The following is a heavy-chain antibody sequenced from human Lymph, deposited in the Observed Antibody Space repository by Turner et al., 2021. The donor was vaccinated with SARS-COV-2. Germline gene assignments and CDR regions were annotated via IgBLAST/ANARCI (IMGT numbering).Heavy chain of an antibody. J-gene: IGHJ6*02. CDR3: SRDLGTYGMDV. Sequence: EVQLVETGGGLIQPGGSLRLPCAASGIIVSRNYMNWVRQAAGKGLELVSVIYSGGTTYYADSVNGRFTISRDNSKNTLYLQMNSLRVEDTAVYYCSRDLGTYGMDVWGQGTTVTVSS. CDR2: IYSGGTT. CDR1: GIIVSRNY. D-gene: IGHD6-13*01. V-gene: IGHV3-53*02.